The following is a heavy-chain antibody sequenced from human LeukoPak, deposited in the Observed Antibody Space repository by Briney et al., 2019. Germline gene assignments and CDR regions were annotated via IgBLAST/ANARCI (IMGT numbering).Heavy chain of an antibody. CDR2: LSGSGITT. J-gene: IGHJ4*01. V-gene: IGHV3-23*01. CDR3: AKGIYSSGWSYFDY. Sequence: PGGSLRLSCAASGFTFSNSAMSWVRQAPGKGLEWVSTLSGSGITTYYADSVKGRFTISRDNSKNTLYLQMNSLRAEDTAVYCRAKGIYSSGWSYFDYWGHGTLVTVSS. D-gene: IGHD6-19*01. CDR1: GFTFSNSA.